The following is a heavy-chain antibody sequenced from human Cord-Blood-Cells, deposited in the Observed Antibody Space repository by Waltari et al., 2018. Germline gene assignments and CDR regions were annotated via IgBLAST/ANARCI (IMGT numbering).Heavy chain of an antibody. Sequence: EVQLVESGGGLVQPGGSLRLSCAASGFTFSSYWMSWVRQAPGKGLEWVANIKQDGSEKYYVDSVKGRFTISRDNAKNSLYLQMNSLRAEDTAVYYCARDQVSGYQLLSDAFDIWGQGTMVTVSS. J-gene: IGHJ3*02. D-gene: IGHD2-2*01. CDR3: ARDQVSGYQLLSDAFDI. CDR2: IKQDGSEK. V-gene: IGHV3-7*01. CDR1: GFTFSSYW.